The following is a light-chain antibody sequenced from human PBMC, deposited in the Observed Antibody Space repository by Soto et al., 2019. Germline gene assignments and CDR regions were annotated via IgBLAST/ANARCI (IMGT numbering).Light chain of an antibody. CDR1: ELSKQY. CDR2: KDS. CDR3: QSSDDTGNYYL. V-gene: IGLV3-25*02. J-gene: IGLJ1*01. Sequence: SYDLTQTPSVSVSPGQTARITCFGDELSKQYVYWYQQKPGQAPVLVIYKDSERASGIPERFSASSSGTTVTLTISGVRAEDEADYYCQSSDDTGNYYLFGTGTKVTVL.